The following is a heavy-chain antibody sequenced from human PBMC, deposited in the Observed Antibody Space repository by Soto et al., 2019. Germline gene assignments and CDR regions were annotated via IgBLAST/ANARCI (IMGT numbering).Heavy chain of an antibody. D-gene: IGHD2-21*01. Sequence: GESLKISFAASGFTFSSYSMNWVRQAPVKGLEWVSSIGSSGNDIYYADSVKGRITVSRDNAKNSLYLQMNSLREDETVVYCCATLAYDYWGQGTLVSVSS. J-gene: IGHJ4*02. CDR2: IGSSGNDI. V-gene: IGHV3-21*01. CDR3: ATLAYDY. CDR1: GFTFSSYS.